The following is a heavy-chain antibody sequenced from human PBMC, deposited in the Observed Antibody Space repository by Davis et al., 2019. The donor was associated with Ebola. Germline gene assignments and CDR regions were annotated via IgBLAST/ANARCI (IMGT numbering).Heavy chain of an antibody. CDR3: ARGSGIAVAG. CDR1: GGSISSSNW. V-gene: IGHV4-4*02. D-gene: IGHD6-19*01. Sequence: MPSETLSLTCAVSGGSISSSNWWRWVRQPPGKGLEWIGGIYHSGSTNYNPPLNSRLTISVDKSKNQFSLKLSSVTAADTAVYYCARGSGIAVAGWGQGTLVTVSS. CDR2: IYHSGST. J-gene: IGHJ4*02.